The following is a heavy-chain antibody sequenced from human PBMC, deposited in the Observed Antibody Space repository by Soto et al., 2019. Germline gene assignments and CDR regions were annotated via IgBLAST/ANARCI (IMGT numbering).Heavy chain of an antibody. J-gene: IGHJ5*02. CDR2: IYYSGST. D-gene: IGHD4-17*01. Sequence: QVQLQESGPGLVKPSQTLSLTCTVSGGSIRSGGYYWSWIRQHPGKGLEWIGYIYYSGSTHYNPSLKSRVTISVDSSKNEFSLKLSSVTAADTAVYYCARALTTVTLFDTWGQGTLLTVSS. CDR1: GGSIRSGGYY. CDR3: ARALTTVTLFDT. V-gene: IGHV4-31*03.